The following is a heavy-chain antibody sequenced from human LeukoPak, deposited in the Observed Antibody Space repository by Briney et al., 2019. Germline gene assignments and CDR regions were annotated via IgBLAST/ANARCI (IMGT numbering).Heavy chain of an antibody. V-gene: IGHV4-39*01. D-gene: IGHD2-15*01. CDR3: ARRGICTPDFDY. CDR2: IYYSGST. J-gene: IGHJ4*02. CDR1: GGSISSSSYY. Sequence: SETLSLTCTVSGGSISSSSYYWGWIRQPPGKGLEWIGSIYYSGSTYYNPSLKCRVTIFVDTSKNQFSLKLSSVTAADTAVYYCARRGICTPDFDYWGQGTLVTVSS.